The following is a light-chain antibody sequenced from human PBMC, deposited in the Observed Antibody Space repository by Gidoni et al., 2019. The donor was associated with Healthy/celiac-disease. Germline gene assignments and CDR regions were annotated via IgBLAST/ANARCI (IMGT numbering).Light chain of an antibody. CDR2: DVS. CDR1: ISDVGGYNY. Sequence: QSALTQPASVPGSPGQSITISCTGTISDVGGYNYVSGYQQHPGKAPKLMIYDVSNRPSGVSNRFSGSKSGNTASLTISGLQAEDEADYYCSSYTSSSKVFGTGTKVTVL. CDR3: SSYTSSSKV. V-gene: IGLV2-14*01. J-gene: IGLJ1*01.